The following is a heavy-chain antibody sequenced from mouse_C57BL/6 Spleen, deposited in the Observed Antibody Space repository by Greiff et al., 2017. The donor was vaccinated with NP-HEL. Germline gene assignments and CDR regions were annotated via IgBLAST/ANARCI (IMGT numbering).Heavy chain of an antibody. J-gene: IGHJ3*01. CDR2: IDPSDSYT. Sequence: QVQLQQPGAELVKPGASVKLSCKASGYTFTSCWMQWVKQRPGQGLEWIGEIDPSDSYTNYNQKFKGKATLTVDTSSSTAYMQLSSLTSEDSAVYYCATYYWFAYWGQGTLVTVSA. D-gene: IGHD1-1*01. V-gene: IGHV1-50*01. CDR1: GYTFTSCW. CDR3: ATYYWFAY.